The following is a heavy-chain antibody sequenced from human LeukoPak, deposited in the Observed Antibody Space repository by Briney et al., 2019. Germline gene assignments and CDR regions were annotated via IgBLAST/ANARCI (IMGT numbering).Heavy chain of an antibody. J-gene: IGHJ4*02. Sequence: SETLSLTCTVSGGSISSSSYYWGWIRQPPGKGLEWIGSIYYSGSTYYNPSLKSRVTISVDTSKNQFSLKLSSVTAADTAVYYCARLASVYDFWSGYYSYYFDYWGQGTLVTVSS. D-gene: IGHD3-3*01. CDR2: IYYSGST. CDR1: GGSISSSSYY. V-gene: IGHV4-39*01. CDR3: ARLASVYDFWSGYYSYYFDY.